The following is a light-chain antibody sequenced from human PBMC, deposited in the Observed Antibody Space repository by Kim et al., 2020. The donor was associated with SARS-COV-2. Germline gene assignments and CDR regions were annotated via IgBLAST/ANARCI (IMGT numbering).Light chain of an antibody. J-gene: IGKJ1*01. CDR1: QSISSW. CDR3: QQYNSYPWT. Sequence: DIQMTQSPSTLSASVGDRVTITCRASQSISSWLAWYQQKPGKAPKLLIYDASSLESGVPSRFIGSGSGTEFTLTISSLQPDDFATYYCQQYNSYPWTFGQGTKVDIK. CDR2: DAS. V-gene: IGKV1-5*01.